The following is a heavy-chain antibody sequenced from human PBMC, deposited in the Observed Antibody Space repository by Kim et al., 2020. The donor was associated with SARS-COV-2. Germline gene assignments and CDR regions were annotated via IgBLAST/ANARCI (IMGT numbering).Heavy chain of an antibody. CDR1: GFTFSAYA. D-gene: IGHD3-22*01. V-gene: IGHV3-23*01. Sequence: GGSLRLFCAASGFTFSAYAMSWVRQAPGKGLEWVSGLSCSDGSTYYADSVKGRFIISRDKSKNTLHLQMNSLSDEDTAGYYCAKHFGSSGSEFQHWGKGT. CDR3: AKHFGSSGSEFQH. CDR2: LSCSDGST. J-gene: IGHJ1*01.